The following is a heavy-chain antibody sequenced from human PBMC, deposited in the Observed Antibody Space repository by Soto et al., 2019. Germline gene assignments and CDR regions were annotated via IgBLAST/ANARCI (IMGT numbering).Heavy chain of an antibody. V-gene: IGHV4-59*01. D-gene: IGHD3-16*02. CDR1: GGSISSYY. CDR2: IYYSGST. CDR3: ARSAGMFTFGGVIERYFDY. Sequence: ASETLSLTCTVSGGSISSYYWSWIRQPPGKGLEWIGYIYYSGSTNYNPSLKSRVTISVDTSKNQFSLKLSSVTAADTAVYYCARSAGMFTFGGVIERYFDYWGQGTLVTASS. J-gene: IGHJ4*02.